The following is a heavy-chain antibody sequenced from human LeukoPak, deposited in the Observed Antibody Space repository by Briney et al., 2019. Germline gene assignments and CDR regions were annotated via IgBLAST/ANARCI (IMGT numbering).Heavy chain of an antibody. V-gene: IGHV4-38-2*01. CDR1: GYSISSGYD. J-gene: IGHJ4*02. CDR3: ARSPERWLQLLIDY. Sequence: PSETLSLTCAVSGYSISSGYDWGWIRQPPGKGLEWIGSIYHSGSTYYNPSLKSRVTISVDTSKNQFSLKLSSVTAADTAVYYCARSPERWLQLLIDYWGQGTLVTVSS. D-gene: IGHD5-24*01. CDR2: IYHSGST.